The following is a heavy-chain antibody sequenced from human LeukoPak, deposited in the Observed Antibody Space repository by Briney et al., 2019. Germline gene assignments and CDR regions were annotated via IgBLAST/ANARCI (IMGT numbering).Heavy chain of an antibody. D-gene: IGHD2-2*01. CDR2: IKQDGSEK. J-gene: IGHJ4*02. CDR1: GFTFSSYW. CDR3: ARYYCSSSSCLMFDY. V-gene: IGHV3-7*01. Sequence: GGSLRLSCAASGFTFSSYWMSWVRRAPGKGLEWVAHIKQDGSEKYYVDSVKGRFTISRDNAKNSLYLQMNSLRAEDTAVYYCARYYCSSSSCLMFDYWGQGTLVTVSS.